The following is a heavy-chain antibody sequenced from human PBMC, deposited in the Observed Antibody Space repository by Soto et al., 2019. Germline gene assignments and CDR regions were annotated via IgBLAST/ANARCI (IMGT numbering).Heavy chain of an antibody. CDR1: GGSVSNKTYY. Sequence: LSLTCSVSGGSVSNKTYYWSWIRQPPGKRLEWIGYVYYSGTTNYNPSLKSRVTISVDLSKNQFSLRLSSVTTADTALYYCARTTAVPNTLRSRYFFDYWGQGTLVTVS. J-gene: IGHJ4*02. CDR2: VYYSGTT. CDR3: ARTTAVPNTLRSRYFFDY. D-gene: IGHD4-17*01. V-gene: IGHV4-61*01.